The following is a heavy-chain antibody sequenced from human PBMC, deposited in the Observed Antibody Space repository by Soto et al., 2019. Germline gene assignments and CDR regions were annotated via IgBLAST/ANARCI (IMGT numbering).Heavy chain of an antibody. CDR1: GFTFSILA. V-gene: IGHV3-23*01. J-gene: IGHJ4*02. Sequence: GSLRLSCAASGFTFSILAMGWVRQAPGKGLEWVSVIDYTGGTTYYTDSVKGRFIISRDNSKKILYLQMNSLRTEDTAIYYCAKDATRTSGWYYFDYWGRGALVTVSS. CDR2: IDYTGGTT. D-gene: IGHD6-19*01. CDR3: AKDATRTSGWYYFDY.